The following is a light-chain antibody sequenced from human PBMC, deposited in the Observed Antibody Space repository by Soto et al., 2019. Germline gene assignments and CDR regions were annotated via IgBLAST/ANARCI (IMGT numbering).Light chain of an antibody. Sequence: EIVMTQSPATLSVSPGERATLSCRASQSVRSNLAWYQQKPGQAPRLLIYGASTRATGIPARFSGSGSGTEFTFTVSSLQSEDFAVYYCQQYGSSPRTFGQGTKVEIK. CDR2: GAS. V-gene: IGKV3-15*01. CDR1: QSVRSN. CDR3: QQYGSSPRT. J-gene: IGKJ1*01.